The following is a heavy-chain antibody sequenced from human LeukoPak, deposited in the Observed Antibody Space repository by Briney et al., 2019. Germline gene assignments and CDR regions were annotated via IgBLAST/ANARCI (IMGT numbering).Heavy chain of an antibody. CDR1: GGSIRSYY. J-gene: IGHJ5*02. CDR3: ARLYYGSGINWFDP. Sequence: KASETLSLTRTVSGGSIRSYYWSWIRQPPGKGLEWIGYIYYSGSTNYNPSLKSRVTISVDTSKNQFSLNLYSVTAADTAVYYCARLYYGSGINWFDPWGQGTLVTVSS. CDR2: IYYSGST. D-gene: IGHD3-10*01. V-gene: IGHV4-59*08.